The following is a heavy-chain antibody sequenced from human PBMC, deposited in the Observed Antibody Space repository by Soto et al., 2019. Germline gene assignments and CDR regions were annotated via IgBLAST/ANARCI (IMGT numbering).Heavy chain of an antibody. CDR3: AREGPAPYYYYGMDV. Sequence: QVQLVQSSGEVKKPGASVKVSCKTSGYSFTTYGISWVRQAPGQGLEWMGWISGYNGNTNYAQNLQGRVTMTTDTSASTAYMELRSLRSDDTAVYYCAREGPAPYYYYGMDVWGQGSTVTVSS. J-gene: IGHJ6*02. V-gene: IGHV1-18*01. CDR1: GYSFTTYG. CDR2: ISGYNGNT.